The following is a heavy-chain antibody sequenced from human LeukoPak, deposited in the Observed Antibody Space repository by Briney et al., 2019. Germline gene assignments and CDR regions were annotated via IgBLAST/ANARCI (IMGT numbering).Heavy chain of an antibody. CDR1: GFTFSTYG. Sequence: GGSLRLSCAASGFTFSTYGIHWVRQAPGKGLEWVTVISHDGNNIYYADSVKGRFTISRDNSKNTVHLQMNSLRAEDTAVYYCARVTVTTSGYGMDVWGQGTTVTVSS. J-gene: IGHJ6*02. D-gene: IGHD4-17*01. CDR3: ARVTVTTSGYGMDV. CDR2: ISHDGNNI. V-gene: IGHV3-30*03.